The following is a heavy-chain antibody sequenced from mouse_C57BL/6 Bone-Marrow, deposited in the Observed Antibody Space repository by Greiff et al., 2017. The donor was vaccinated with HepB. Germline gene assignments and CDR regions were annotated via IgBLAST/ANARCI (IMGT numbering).Heavy chain of an antibody. Sequence: VHVKQSGAELVRPGASVKLSCTASGFNIKDYYMHWVKQRPEQGLEWIGRIDPEDGDTEYAPKFQGKATMTADTSSNTAYLQLSSLTSEATAVYYCTPLLLPPFAYWGQGTLVTVSA. V-gene: IGHV14-1*01. CDR2: IDPEDGDT. CDR1: GFNIKDYY. D-gene: IGHD1-1*01. J-gene: IGHJ3*01. CDR3: TPLLLPPFAY.